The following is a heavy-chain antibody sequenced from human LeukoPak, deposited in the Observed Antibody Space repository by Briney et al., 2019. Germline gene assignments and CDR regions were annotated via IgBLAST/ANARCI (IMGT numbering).Heavy chain of an antibody. Sequence: SETLSLTCTVSGGSISSYYWSWIRQPAGKGLEWIGRIYTSGSTNYNPSLKSRVTMSVDTSKNQFSLKLSSVTAADTAVHYCARETKTYFEMDVWGKGTTVTVSS. J-gene: IGHJ6*04. D-gene: IGHD3-9*01. CDR3: ARETKTYFEMDV. CDR2: IYTSGST. CDR1: GGSISSYY. V-gene: IGHV4-4*07.